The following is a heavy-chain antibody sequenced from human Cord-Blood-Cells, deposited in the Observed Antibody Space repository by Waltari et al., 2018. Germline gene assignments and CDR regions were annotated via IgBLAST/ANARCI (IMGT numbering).Heavy chain of an antibody. Sequence: KGLEWVGRIKSKTDGGTTDYAAPVKGRFTISRDDSKNTLYLQMNSLKTEDTAVYYCTTDQQRTSIVGATRSFDYWGQGTLVTVSS. J-gene: IGHJ4*02. CDR3: TTDQQRTSIVGATRSFDY. D-gene: IGHD1-26*01. V-gene: IGHV3-15*01. CDR2: IKSKTDGGTT.